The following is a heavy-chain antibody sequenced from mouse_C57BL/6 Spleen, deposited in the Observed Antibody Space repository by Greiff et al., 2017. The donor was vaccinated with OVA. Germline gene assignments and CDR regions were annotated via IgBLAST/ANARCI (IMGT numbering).Heavy chain of an antibody. CDR1: GFTFSSYT. V-gene: IGHV5-9*01. CDR3: ARQGGYLDY. D-gene: IGHD1-1*02. Sequence: EVNVVESGGGLVKPGGSLKLSCAASGFTFSSYTMSWVRQTPEKRLEWVATISGGGGNTYYPDSVKGRFTISRDNAKNTLYLQMSSLRSEDTALYYCARQGGYLDYWGQGTTLTVSS. J-gene: IGHJ2*01. CDR2: ISGGGGNT.